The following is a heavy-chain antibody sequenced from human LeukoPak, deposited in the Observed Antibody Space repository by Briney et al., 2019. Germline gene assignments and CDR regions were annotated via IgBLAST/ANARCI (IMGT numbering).Heavy chain of an antibody. D-gene: IGHD6-13*01. CDR2: INSDGSST. J-gene: IGHJ4*02. CDR3: ARSPYSSSWYFDY. V-gene: IGHV3-74*01. Sequence: GGSLRLSCAASGFTFSSYWMHWVRQAPGKGLVWVSRINSDGSSTSYADSVKGRFTISRDNAKNTLYLQMSSLRAEDTAVYYCARSPYSSSWYFDYWGQGTLVTVSS. CDR1: GFTFSSYW.